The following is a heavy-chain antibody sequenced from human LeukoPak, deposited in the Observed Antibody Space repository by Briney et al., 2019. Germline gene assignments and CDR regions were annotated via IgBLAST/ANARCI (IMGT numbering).Heavy chain of an antibody. D-gene: IGHD2-2*01. Sequence: GGSLRLSCAVSGFTFSSYTMNWVRQPPGKGREGVSNIGTSSNTIYYAHSEKGRYPISRDDAKDSLYLQMNSLRAEDAAVYYCASVFSRARPFEYGGQGTLVTVSS. V-gene: IGHV3-48*04. CDR3: ASVFSRARPFEY. J-gene: IGHJ4*02. CDR2: IGTSSNTI. CDR1: GFTFSSYT.